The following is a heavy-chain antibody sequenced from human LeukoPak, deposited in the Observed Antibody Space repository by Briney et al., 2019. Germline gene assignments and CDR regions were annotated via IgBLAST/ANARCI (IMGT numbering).Heavy chain of an antibody. CDR3: VEERDAHKDGLDS. Sequence: GGSLRLSCAASGFTFDRYTMHWVRQAPGKALEWVSFVTRDGRTTNYAYSVMGRFTISRDNSNKSLFLQLNDLRAEDTAFYYCVEERDAHKDGLDSWGQGTLVTVSS. CDR1: GFTFDRYT. CDR2: VTRDGRTT. D-gene: IGHD5-24*01. J-gene: IGHJ4*02. V-gene: IGHV3-43*01.